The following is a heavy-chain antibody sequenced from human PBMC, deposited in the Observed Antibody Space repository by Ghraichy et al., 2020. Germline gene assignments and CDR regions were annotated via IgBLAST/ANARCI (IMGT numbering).Heavy chain of an antibody. D-gene: IGHD5-24*01. J-gene: IGHJ3*01. Sequence: SETLSLTCSVSNDSINAYYWNWVRQPAGKGLEWIGRIYVSGSTNYNPSLQHRVSMSIDTSKNQFSLKLNSLTAADTAVYFCARGRDGYNSLWGQGTMVTVSS. CDR3: ARGRDGYNSL. CDR1: NDSINAYY. CDR2: IYVSGST. V-gene: IGHV4-4*07.